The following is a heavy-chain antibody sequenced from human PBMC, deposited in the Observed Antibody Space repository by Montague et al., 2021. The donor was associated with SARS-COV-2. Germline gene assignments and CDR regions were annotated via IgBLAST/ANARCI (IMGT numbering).Heavy chain of an antibody. CDR3: AQSLVRRAPFDY. CDR1: GASISSYC. J-gene: IGHJ4*02. CDR2: ICYSGSTNYI. D-gene: IGHD3-10*01. Sequence: SETLSLTCTVSGASISSYCWSWIRQHPGKGLEWIGYICYSGSTNYINYNPSLRGRVTISVDTSENQFSLKLNSVTAADAAVYYCAQSLVRRAPFDYWGQGTLVTVSS. V-gene: IGHV4-59*01.